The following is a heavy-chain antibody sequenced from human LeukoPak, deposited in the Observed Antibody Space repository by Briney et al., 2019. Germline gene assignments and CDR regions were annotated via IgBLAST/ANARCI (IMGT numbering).Heavy chain of an antibody. J-gene: IGHJ5*02. CDR3: ARGSGVVPAAPYNWFDP. CDR2: INSDGSST. CDR1: GSTFSSYW. Sequence: GGSLRLSCAASGSTFSSYWMHWVRQAPGKGLVWVSRINSDGSSTSYADSVKGRFTISRDNAKNTLYLQMNSLRAEDTAVYYCARGSGVVPAAPYNWFDPWGQGTLVTVSS. V-gene: IGHV3-74*01. D-gene: IGHD2-2*01.